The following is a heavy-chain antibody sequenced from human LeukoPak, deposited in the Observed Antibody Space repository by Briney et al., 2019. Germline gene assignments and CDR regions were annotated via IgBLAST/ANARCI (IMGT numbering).Heavy chain of an antibody. V-gene: IGHV4-30-2*01. CDR2: IYHTGCT. CDR3: PRTMAWAFDY. CDR1: GGSVSGGDYS. J-gene: IGHJ4*02. Sequence: SQTLSLTCAVSGGSVSGGDYSWSWLRLRPGQGLEWIGYIYHTGCTYYNPSLKSRITMAFNRSKNQLPLKLSSVTAADTAVYYGPRTMAWAFDYWGQGTLVTVSS. D-gene: IGHD3-10*01.